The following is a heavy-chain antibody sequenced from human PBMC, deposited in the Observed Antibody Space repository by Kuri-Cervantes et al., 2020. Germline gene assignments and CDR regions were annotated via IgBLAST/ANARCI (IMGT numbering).Heavy chain of an antibody. Sequence: GESLKISCAASGFTVSSNYVSWVRQAPGKGLEWVSVIYSGGSTYYADSVKGRFTISRDNSKNTLYLQMNSLRAEDTAVYYCARDHDYGDYLVGYYGMDVWGQGTTVTVSS. CDR3: ARDHDYGDYLVGYYGMDV. J-gene: IGHJ6*02. V-gene: IGHV3-53*01. D-gene: IGHD4-17*01. CDR2: IYSGGST. CDR1: GFTVSSNY.